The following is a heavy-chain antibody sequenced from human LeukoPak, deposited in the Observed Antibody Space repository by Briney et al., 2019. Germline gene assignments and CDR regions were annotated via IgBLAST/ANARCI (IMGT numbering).Heavy chain of an antibody. V-gene: IGHV3-53*01. Sequence: GGSLRLSCAASGFTVSSNYMSWVRQAPGKGLEWVSVIYSGGSTYYADSVKGRFTISRDNSKNTLYLQMNSLRAEDTAVYYCARPNSGSYYTFQHWGQGTLVTVSS. CDR2: IYSGGST. D-gene: IGHD1-26*01. CDR1: GFTVSSNY. J-gene: IGHJ1*01. CDR3: ARPNSGSYYTFQH.